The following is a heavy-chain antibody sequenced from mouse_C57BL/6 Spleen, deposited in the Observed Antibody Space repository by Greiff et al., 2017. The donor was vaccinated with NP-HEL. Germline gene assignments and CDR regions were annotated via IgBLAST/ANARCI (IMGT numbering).Heavy chain of an antibody. CDR2: INYDGSST. CDR1: GFTFSDYY. Sequence: DVKLVESEGGLVQPGSSMKLSCTASGFTFSDYYMAWVRQVPEKGLEWVANINYDGSSTYYLDSLKSRFIISRDTAKNILYLQMSSLKSEDTATYYCAREGDGSSSFAYWGQGTLVTVSA. CDR3: AREGDGSSSFAY. V-gene: IGHV5-16*01. J-gene: IGHJ3*01. D-gene: IGHD1-1*01.